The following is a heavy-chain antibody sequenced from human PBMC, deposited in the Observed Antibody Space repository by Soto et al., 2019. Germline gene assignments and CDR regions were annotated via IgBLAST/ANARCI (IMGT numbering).Heavy chain of an antibody. CDR3: ARQVSGDSFDY. V-gene: IGHV4-31*03. CDR1: GGSISSGGYY. D-gene: IGHD3-10*01. J-gene: IGHJ4*02. Sequence: QVQLQESGPGLVKPSQTLSLTCTVSGGSISSGGYYWSWIRQHPGKGLEWIGNIYYSGTTYYNPSLKSRVTISVDTSKNQFSLKLSSVTAADTAVYYCARQVSGDSFDYWGQGTLVTVSS. CDR2: IYYSGTT.